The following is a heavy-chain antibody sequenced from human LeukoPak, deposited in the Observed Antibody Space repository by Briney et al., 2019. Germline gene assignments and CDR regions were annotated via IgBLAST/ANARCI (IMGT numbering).Heavy chain of an antibody. D-gene: IGHD3-3*01. Sequence: ASVKVSCKASGGTFSSYAISWVRQATGQGLEWMGWMNPNSGNIGYAQKFQGRVTITRNTSISTAYMELSSLRSEDTAVYYCARWSYDFWSGYQRGIYYYYMDVWGKGTTVTVSS. V-gene: IGHV1-8*03. J-gene: IGHJ6*03. CDR3: ARWSYDFWSGYQRGIYYYYMDV. CDR2: MNPNSGNI. CDR1: GGTFSSYA.